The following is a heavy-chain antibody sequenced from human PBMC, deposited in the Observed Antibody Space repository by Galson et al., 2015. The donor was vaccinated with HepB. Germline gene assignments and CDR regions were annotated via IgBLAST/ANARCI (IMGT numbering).Heavy chain of an antibody. CDR2: ISSSNNYI. V-gene: IGHV3-21*01. J-gene: IGHJ4*02. CDR3: ARGSTMVRGPADY. D-gene: IGHD3-10*01. CDR1: GFTFSSYS. Sequence: SLRLSCAASGFTFSSYSMNWVRQAPGKGLEWVSSISSSNNYIYYADSVKGRFTISRDNAKTSLYLQVNSLRAEDTAVYYCARGSTMVRGPADYWGQGTLVTVSS.